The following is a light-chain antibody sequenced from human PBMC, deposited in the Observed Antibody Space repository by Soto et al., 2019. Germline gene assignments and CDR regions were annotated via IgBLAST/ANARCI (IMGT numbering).Light chain of an antibody. Sequence: QSVLTQPPSVSGSPGQSVTISCNGTSSDVGSYNRVSWYQQPPGTAPKLMIYEVSNRPSGVPDRFSGSKSGNTASLTISGLQAEDEADYYCSSYTSSSTLVFGGGTKLTVL. CDR3: SSYTSSSTLV. V-gene: IGLV2-18*02. CDR1: SSDVGSYNR. CDR2: EVS. J-gene: IGLJ2*01.